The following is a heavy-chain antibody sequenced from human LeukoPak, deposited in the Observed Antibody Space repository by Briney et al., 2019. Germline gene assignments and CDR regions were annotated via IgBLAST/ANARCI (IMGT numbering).Heavy chain of an antibody. CDR3: ARESDSSGWETEYYYYYMDV. V-gene: IGHV4-59*01. CDR1: GGSISSYY. D-gene: IGHD6-19*01. CDR2: IYYSGST. Sequence: SETLSLTCTVSGGSISSYYWSWIRQPPGKGLEWIWYIYYSGSTNYNPSLKSRVTISVDTSKNQFSLKLSSVTAADTTVYYCARESDSSGWETEYYYYYMDVWVKGTTVTVSS. J-gene: IGHJ6*03.